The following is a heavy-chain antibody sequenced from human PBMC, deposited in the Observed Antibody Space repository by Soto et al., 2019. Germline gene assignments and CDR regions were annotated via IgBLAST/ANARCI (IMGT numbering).Heavy chain of an antibody. CDR1: GFTFSSYA. D-gene: IGHD2-15*01. J-gene: IGHJ6*02. V-gene: IGHV3-23*01. CDR2: VSAGGDMT. Sequence: DVQLLESGGHLVQPGGSLRLSCAASGFTFSSYAMSWVRQAPGKGLEWVSSVSAGGDMTYYSDSVKGRFTISKDNSNTALFLQMNSLRIEDTALYYCARGDRGGSVSPASYYYSGLDVWGQGTTVTVS. CDR3: ARGDRGGSVSPASYYYSGLDV.